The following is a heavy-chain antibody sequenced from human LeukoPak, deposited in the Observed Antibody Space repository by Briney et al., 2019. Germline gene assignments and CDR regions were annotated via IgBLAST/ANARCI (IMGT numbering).Heavy chain of an antibody. D-gene: IGHD2-15*01. Sequence: GGSLRLSCEVSGFMFSTYAMHWVRQAPGKGPEFVSGINTYGGSTHYAKSVKGRFTISRDNSKNTLYLQMGSLRAEDTAVYYCARGRSAAEYDAFDTWGQGTLVTVSS. CDR2: INTYGGST. V-gene: IGHV3-64*01. CDR3: ARGRSAAEYDAFDT. J-gene: IGHJ3*02. CDR1: GFMFSTYA.